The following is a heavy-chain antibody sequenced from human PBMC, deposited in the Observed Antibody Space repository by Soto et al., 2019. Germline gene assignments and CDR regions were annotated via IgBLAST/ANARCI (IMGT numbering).Heavy chain of an antibody. CDR3: ARTLTTLHNYDSSGHSRFDP. V-gene: IGHV4-31*03. J-gene: IGHJ5*02. D-gene: IGHD3-22*01. CDR2: IYDSGNT. Sequence: QVQLQESGPGLVKPSQTLSLTCTVSGGSISSVGYCWSWIRQHPGTGLEWIGYIYDSGNTYYNPFLKSRVTTSEDTSKNQFSRKLSSVTAAETAVYYWARTLTTLHNYDSSGHSRFDPRGQGTLVTVFS. CDR1: GGSISSVGYC.